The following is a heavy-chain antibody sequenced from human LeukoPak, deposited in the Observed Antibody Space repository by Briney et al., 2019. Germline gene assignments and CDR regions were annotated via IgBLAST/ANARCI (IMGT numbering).Heavy chain of an antibody. CDR1: GGSLNNYY. CDR2: ANVGGTA. V-gene: IGHV4-34*01. CDR3: AREFSGTYYADY. D-gene: IGHD1-26*01. Sequence: SETLSLTCAVSGGSLNNYYWGWIRQSPGKGLEWIGDANVGGTANYNPTLKSRATISIDTSKNQFSLQLTSVTAADTALYYCAREFSGTYYADYWGQGTLVTVSS. J-gene: IGHJ4*02.